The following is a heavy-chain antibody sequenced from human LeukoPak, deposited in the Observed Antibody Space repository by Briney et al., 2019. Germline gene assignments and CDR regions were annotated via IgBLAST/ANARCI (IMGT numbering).Heavy chain of an antibody. D-gene: IGHD3-10*02. V-gene: IGHV3-21*01. J-gene: IGHJ6*04. CDR3: AELGITMIGGI. Sequence: GGSLRLSCAASGFTFSSYGMNWVRQAPGKGLEWVSSISSSSSYIYYADSVKGRFTISRDNAKNSLYLQMNSLRAEDTAVYYCAELGITMIGGIWGKGTTVTISS. CDR2: ISSSSSYI. CDR1: GFTFSSYG.